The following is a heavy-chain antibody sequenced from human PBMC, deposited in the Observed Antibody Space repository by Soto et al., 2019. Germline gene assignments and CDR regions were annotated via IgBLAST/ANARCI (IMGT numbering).Heavy chain of an antibody. CDR2: ISYDENNK. D-gene: IGHD1-1*01. V-gene: IGHV3-30*18. CDR1: GCTFSSYW. J-gene: IGHJ4*02. Sequence: GGSLRLSCAASGCTFSSYWMSWVRQAPGKGLEWVAVISYDENNKRYADSVKGRFTISRDSSQNTLFLQMDSLRAEDTAVYYCAKDLLTGNAMYYFDFWGQGTLVTVSS. CDR3: AKDLLTGNAMYYFDF.